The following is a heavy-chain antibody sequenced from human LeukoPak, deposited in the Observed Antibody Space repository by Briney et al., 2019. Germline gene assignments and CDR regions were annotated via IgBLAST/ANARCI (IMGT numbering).Heavy chain of an antibody. J-gene: IGHJ4*02. D-gene: IGHD5-18*01. Sequence: GGSLRLSCSASGFTFSSYAMSWVRQAPGKGLEWVSAISGSGGSTYYADSVKGRFTISRDNSKNTLYLQMNSLRAEDTAVYYCAKFSLSAGRIQLWNLDYFDYWGQGTLVTVSS. CDR3: AKFSLSAGRIQLWNLDYFDY. V-gene: IGHV3-23*01. CDR1: GFTFSSYA. CDR2: ISGSGGST.